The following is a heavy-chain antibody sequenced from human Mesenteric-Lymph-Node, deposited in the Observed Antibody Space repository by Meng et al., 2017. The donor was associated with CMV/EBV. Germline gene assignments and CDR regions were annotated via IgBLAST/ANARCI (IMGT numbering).Heavy chain of an antibody. V-gene: IGHV3-33*06. CDR1: GFTFSSNG. Sequence: GGSLRLSCAASGFTFSSNGMHWVRQAPGKGLEWVAVIWYDGSNKYYADSVKGRFTISRDNSKNTLYLQMNSLRAEDTAVYYCAKGEYYYDSSGYYDYYGMDVWGQGTTVTVSS. D-gene: IGHD3-22*01. CDR3: AKGEYYYDSSGYYDYYGMDV. CDR2: IWYDGSNK. J-gene: IGHJ6*02.